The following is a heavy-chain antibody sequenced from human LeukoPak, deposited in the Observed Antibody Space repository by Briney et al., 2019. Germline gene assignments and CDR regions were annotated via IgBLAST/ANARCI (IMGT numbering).Heavy chain of an antibody. D-gene: IGHD3-22*01. J-gene: IGHJ2*01. CDR2: IYYSGST. V-gene: IGHV4-39*07. CDR1: GGSISSSSYY. CDR3: ARGGTMIGYWYFDL. Sequence: SETLSLTCTVSGGSISSSSYYWGWIRQPPGKGLEWIGSIYYSGSTYYNPSLKSRVTISVDTSKNQFSLKLSSVTAADTAVYYCARGGTMIGYWYFDLWGRGTLVTVSS.